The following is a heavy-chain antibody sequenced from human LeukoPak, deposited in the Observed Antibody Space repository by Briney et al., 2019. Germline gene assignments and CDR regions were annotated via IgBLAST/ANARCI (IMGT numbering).Heavy chain of an antibody. Sequence: GGSLRLSCAASGFTFTSYNMNWVRQDPGKGLEWVSSISSSSNYKYYADSVKGRFTISRDNAKNSLYLQMNSLRAEDTAVYYCARGGPEWRYFDYWGQGTLVTVSS. V-gene: IGHV3-21*01. D-gene: IGHD2-8*01. CDR2: ISSSSNYK. J-gene: IGHJ4*02. CDR1: GFTFTSYN. CDR3: ARGGPEWRYFDY.